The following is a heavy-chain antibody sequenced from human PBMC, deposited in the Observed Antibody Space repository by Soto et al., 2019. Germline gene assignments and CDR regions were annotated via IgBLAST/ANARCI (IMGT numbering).Heavy chain of an antibody. D-gene: IGHD6-13*01. CDR3: AKDYYSSSQFDY. CDR1: GFTFSSYA. J-gene: IGHJ4*02. CDR2: VSYDGSIE. Sequence: SLRLSCTGSGFTFSSYAMHWVRLAPGKGLEWVAVVSYDGSIENYADSVRGRFTISRDNSKNTVFLQMNSLRAEDTAVYYCAKDYYSSSQFDYWGQGTPVTVSS. V-gene: IGHV3-30*04.